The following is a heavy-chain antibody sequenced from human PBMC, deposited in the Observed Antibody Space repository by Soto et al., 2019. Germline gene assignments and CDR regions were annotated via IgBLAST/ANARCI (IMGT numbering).Heavy chain of an antibody. CDR3: ARVVQLWYHCDY. J-gene: IGHJ4*02. V-gene: IGHV4-31*03. D-gene: IGHD5-18*01. Sequence: QVQLQESGPGLVKPSQTLSLTCTVSGGSISSGGYYWSWIRQHPGKGLEWIGYISYSGSTYYNPSLESRVSISVDTSKNQFSLKLSSVTAADTAVYYCARVVQLWYHCDYWGQGTLVTVSS. CDR2: ISYSGST. CDR1: GGSISSGGYY.